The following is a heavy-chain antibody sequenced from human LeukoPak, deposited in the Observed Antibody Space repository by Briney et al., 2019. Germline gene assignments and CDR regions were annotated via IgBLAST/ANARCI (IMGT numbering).Heavy chain of an antibody. V-gene: IGHV3-30*02. J-gene: IGHJ4*02. CDR3: AKGVGDWEYFDY. CDR1: GFTLSSFG. D-gene: IGHD3-10*01. Sequence: GGSLRLSCAASGFTLSSFGIHWVRQAPGKGLEWVAFIRSNGDNKYYADSVKGRFTISRDNSKNTLYLQMNSLRAEDTAVYYCAKGVGDWEYFDYWGQGTLVTVSS. CDR2: IRSNGDNK.